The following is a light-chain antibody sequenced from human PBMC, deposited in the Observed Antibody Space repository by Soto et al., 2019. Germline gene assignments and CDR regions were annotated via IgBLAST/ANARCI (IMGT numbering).Light chain of an antibody. J-gene: IGLJ3*02. CDR2: STN. CDR1: SGSVSITHY. V-gene: IGLV8-61*01. CDR3: VLYMGSGVWV. Sequence: QTVVTQEPSFSVSPGGTVTLTCGLSSGSVSITHYPSWYQQIPGQAPRTLIYSTNTRSSGVPDRFSGSILGNKAALTITGAQADDESDYCCVLYMGSGVWVFGGGTKLTVL.